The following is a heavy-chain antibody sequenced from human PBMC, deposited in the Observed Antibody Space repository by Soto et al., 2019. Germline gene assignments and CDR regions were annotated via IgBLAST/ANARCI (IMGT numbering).Heavy chain of an antibody. Sequence: ASVKVSCKVSGYTLTELSMHWVRQAPGKGLEWMGGFDPEDGETIYAQKFQGRVTMTEDTSTDTAYMELSSLRSEDTAVYYCATDNGPLTGPTPFGGGYGIWGQGTLVTVSS. D-gene: IGHD1-20*01. CDR2: FDPEDGET. V-gene: IGHV1-24*01. CDR1: GYTLTELS. CDR3: ATDNGPLTGPTPFGGGYGI. J-gene: IGHJ4*02.